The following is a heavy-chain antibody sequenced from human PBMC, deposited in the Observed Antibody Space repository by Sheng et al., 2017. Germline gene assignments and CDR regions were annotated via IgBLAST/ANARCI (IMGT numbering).Heavy chain of an antibody. CDR1: GGTFSSYA. CDR3: ARAKGYSSSSSGFFDY. V-gene: IGHV1-69*04. Sequence: QVQLVQSGAEVKKPGSSVKVSCKVSGGTFSSYAISWVRQAPGQGLEWMGGIIPILGIANYAQKFQGRVTITADKSTSTAYMELSSLRSEDTAVYYCARAKGYSSSSSGFFDYWGQGTLVTVSS. D-gene: IGHD6-6*01. CDR2: IIPILGIA. J-gene: IGHJ4*02.